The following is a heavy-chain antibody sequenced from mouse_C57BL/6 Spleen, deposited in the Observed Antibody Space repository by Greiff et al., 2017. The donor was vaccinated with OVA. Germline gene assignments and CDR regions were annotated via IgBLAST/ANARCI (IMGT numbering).Heavy chain of an antibody. D-gene: IGHD1-1*01. CDR2: ISSGGDYI. CDR3: TRDYYGSSYSAMDD. Sequence: EVKLVESGEGLVKPGGSLKLSCAASGFTFSSYAMSWVRQTPEKRLEWVAYISSGGDYIYYADTVKGRFTISRDNARNTLYLQMSSLKSEDTAMYYCTRDYYGSSYSAMDDWGQGTSVTVSS. J-gene: IGHJ4*01. CDR1: GFTFSSYA. V-gene: IGHV5-9-1*02.